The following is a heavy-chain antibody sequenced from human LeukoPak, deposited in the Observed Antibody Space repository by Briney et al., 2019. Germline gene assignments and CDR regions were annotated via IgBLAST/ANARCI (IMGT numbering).Heavy chain of an antibody. J-gene: IGHJ4*02. Sequence: PGGSLRLSCAASGFTFSSYNMNWVRQAPGKGLEWVSSISSSSSYIYSADSVKGRFTISRDNAKNSLYLQMNSLRAEDTAVYYCARDLRGYLYYFDYWGQGTLVTVSS. CDR1: GFTFSSYN. D-gene: IGHD3-22*01. V-gene: IGHV3-21*01. CDR3: ARDLRGYLYYFDY. CDR2: ISSSSSYI.